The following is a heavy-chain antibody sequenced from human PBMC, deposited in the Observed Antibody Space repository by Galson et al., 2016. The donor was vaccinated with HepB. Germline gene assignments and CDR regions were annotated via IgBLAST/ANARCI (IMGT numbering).Heavy chain of an antibody. D-gene: IGHD3-16*01. CDR3: AKDRGGRHLWGLHGKDV. CDR2: ISGSASRT. Sequence: SLRLSCAASGFTFSSFAMSWVRQAPGKGLEWVAAISGSASRTYSAGSVKGRFTISRDNSKNTLYLLMNSLRAEDTAVYYCAKDRGGRHLWGLHGKDVWGQGTTVTVSS. CDR1: GFTFSSFA. V-gene: IGHV3-23*01. J-gene: IGHJ6*02.